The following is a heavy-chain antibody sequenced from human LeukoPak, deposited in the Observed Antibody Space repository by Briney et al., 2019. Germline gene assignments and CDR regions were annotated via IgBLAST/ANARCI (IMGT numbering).Heavy chain of an antibody. D-gene: IGHD2-2*03. CDR2: IYSSGST. CDR3: ARYGSTVFDI. J-gene: IGHJ3*02. CDR1: GGSINSYY. Sequence: PSATLSLTCSVSGGSINSYYWSWIRQPAGKGLEWIGRIYSSGSTNYNPSLKSRVTMSVDTSKNQFSLKLSSVTAADTAVYYCARYGSTVFDIWGRGTMVTVSS. V-gene: IGHV4-4*07.